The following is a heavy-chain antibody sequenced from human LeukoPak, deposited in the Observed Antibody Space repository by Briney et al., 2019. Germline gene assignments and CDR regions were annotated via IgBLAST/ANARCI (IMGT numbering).Heavy chain of an antibody. V-gene: IGHV3-9*01. D-gene: IGHD5-24*01. J-gene: IGHJ4*02. CDR3: AKDLTGDGYNRGYDY. CDR2: ISWNSGRI. Sequence: GGSLRLSCGASGFTFDDYAMHWVRQAPGKGLEWVSGISWNSGRIGYADSVKGRFTISRDNAKNSLYLQMNSLRAEDTALYYCAKDLTGDGYNRGYDYWGQGTLVTVSS. CDR1: GFTFDDYA.